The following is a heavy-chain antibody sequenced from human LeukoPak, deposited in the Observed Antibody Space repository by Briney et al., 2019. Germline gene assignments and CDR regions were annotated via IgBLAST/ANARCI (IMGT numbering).Heavy chain of an antibody. D-gene: IGHD6-13*01. Sequence: SETLSLTCTVSGGSISSYYWSWIRQPPGKGLEWIGYIYYSGSTNYNPSLKSRVTISVDTSKNQFFLKLSSVTAADTAVYYCASTRGVAAAGPFFDYWGQGTLVTVSS. V-gene: IGHV4-59*01. CDR2: IYYSGST. J-gene: IGHJ4*02. CDR1: GGSISSYY. CDR3: ASTRGVAAAGPFFDY.